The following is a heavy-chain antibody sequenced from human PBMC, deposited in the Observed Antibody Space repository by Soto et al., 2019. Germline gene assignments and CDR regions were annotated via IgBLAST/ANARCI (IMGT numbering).Heavy chain of an antibody. V-gene: IGHV4-34*01. CDR1: GGSFGGYY. J-gene: IGHJ4*02. Sequence: QVQLQQWGAGLLKPSETLSLTCAVYGGSFGGYYWSWIRQPPGKGLEWIGEINHSGSTNYNPSLKSRVTISVDTSKNQFSLKLSSVTAADTAVYYCAREGVDAVHDDYGGNYPSRVLGYWGQGTLVTVSS. CDR2: INHSGST. D-gene: IGHD4-17*01. CDR3: AREGVDAVHDDYGGNYPSRVLGY.